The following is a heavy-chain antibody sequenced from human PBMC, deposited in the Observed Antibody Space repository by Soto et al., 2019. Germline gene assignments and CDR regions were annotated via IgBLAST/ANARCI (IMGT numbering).Heavy chain of an antibody. D-gene: IGHD5-18*01. V-gene: IGHV3-30*18. CDR3: AKDQAPSQLSNYYYYGMDV. CDR1: GFTFSSYG. J-gene: IGHJ6*02. CDR2: ISYDGSNK. Sequence: PVGSLRLSCAASGFTFSSYGMHWVRQAPGKGLEWVAVISYDGSNKYYADSVKGRFTISRDNSKNTLYLQMNSLRAEDTAVYYCAKDQAPSQLSNYYYYGMDVWGQGTTVTVSS.